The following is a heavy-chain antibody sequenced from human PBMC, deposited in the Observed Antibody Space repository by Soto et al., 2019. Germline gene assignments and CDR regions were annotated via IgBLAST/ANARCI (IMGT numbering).Heavy chain of an antibody. J-gene: IGHJ5*02. D-gene: IGHD3-9*01. CDR2: ISYDGSNK. Sequence: VQLVESGGGVVQPGRSLRLSCAASGFTFSSYGMHWVRQAPGKGLEWVAVISYDGSNKYYADSVKGRFTISRDNSKNTLYLQMNSLRAEDTAVYYCAKNTRGVRYFDWLLWSWGQGTLVTVSS. CDR1: GFTFSSYG. V-gene: IGHV3-30*18. CDR3: AKNTRGVRYFDWLLWS.